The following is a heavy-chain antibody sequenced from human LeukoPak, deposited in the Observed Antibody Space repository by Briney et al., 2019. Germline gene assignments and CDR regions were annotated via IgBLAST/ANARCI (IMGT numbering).Heavy chain of an antibody. CDR2: ISTSSTYR. CDR1: GFTFSSYS. J-gene: IGHJ4*02. V-gene: IGHV3-21*01. Sequence: GGSPRLSCAASGFTFSSYSMSWVRQAPGKGLEWVSGISTSSTYRLYADSVKGRFTISRDNAKSSLYLEMNSLRAEDTAVYYCARDVDGSGNYGFDWWGQGILVTVSS. CDR3: ARDVDGSGNYGFDW. D-gene: IGHD3-10*01.